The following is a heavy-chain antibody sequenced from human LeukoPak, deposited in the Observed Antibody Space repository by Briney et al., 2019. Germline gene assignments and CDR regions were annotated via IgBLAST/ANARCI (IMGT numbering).Heavy chain of an antibody. V-gene: IGHV7-4-1*02. CDR2: INTNTGNP. D-gene: IGHD2-15*01. J-gene: IGHJ4*02. CDR1: GYPFSNYD. Sequence: ASVKVSCKASGYPFSNYDINWVRQAPGQGLEWMGWINTNTGNPTYAPGFTGRFVFSLDTSVSTAYLQISSLTAEDTAVYYCARDHDVVLFDSWGQGTLVSVSS. CDR3: ARDHDVVLFDS.